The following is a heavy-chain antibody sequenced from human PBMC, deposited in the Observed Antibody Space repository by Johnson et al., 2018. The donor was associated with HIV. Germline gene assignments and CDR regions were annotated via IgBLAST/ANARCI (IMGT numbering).Heavy chain of an antibody. V-gene: IGHV3-74*01. D-gene: IGHD3-10*01. Sequence: VQLVESGGGLVQPGGSLRLSCAASGFTFSSYWMHWVRQAPGKGLVWVSRINSDGSSTSYADSVKGRFTISRDNSKTTVYLQMNTLRPEDTAVYYCARDRFGSGRPNAFDMWGQGTMVTVSS. J-gene: IGHJ3*02. CDR2: INSDGSST. CDR1: GFTFSSYW. CDR3: ARDRFGSGRPNAFDM.